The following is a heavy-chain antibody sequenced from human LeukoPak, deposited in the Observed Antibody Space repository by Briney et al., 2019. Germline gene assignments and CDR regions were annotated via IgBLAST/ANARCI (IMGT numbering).Heavy chain of an antibody. J-gene: IGHJ5*02. CDR2: ISSSSSTI. Sequence: GGSLRLSCAASGFTFSSYSMNWVRQAPGKGLEWVSYISSSSSTIYYADSVKGRFTISRDNAKNSLYLQMNSLRAEDTAVYYCARDGITIFPVGNWFDPWGQGTLVTVSS. V-gene: IGHV3-48*01. CDR1: GFTFSSYS. D-gene: IGHD3-3*01. CDR3: ARDGITIFPVGNWFDP.